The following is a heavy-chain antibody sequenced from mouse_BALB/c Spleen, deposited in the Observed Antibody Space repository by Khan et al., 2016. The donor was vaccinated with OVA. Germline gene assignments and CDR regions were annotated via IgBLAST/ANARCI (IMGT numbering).Heavy chain of an antibody. J-gene: IGHJ3*01. V-gene: IGHV1-7*01. CDR3: VNHGSSSAWFTY. D-gene: IGHD1-1*01. Sequence: QVQLQQSGAELAKPGASVKMSCKASGYTFTSYWMYWVKQRPGQGLEWIGYINPTTDYTEYNQIFKDKATLTADKSSSTAYMQLSSLTSEDSAVYYCVNHGSSSAWFTYWGQGTLVTVSA. CDR2: INPTTDYT. CDR1: GYTFTSYW.